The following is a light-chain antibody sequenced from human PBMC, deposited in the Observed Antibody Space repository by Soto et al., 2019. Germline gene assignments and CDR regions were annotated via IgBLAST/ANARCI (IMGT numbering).Light chain of an antibody. CDR3: SSYTTSNTRQIV. CDR1: SSDVGSYNL. Sequence: QSVLTQPASVSGSPGQSITISCTGTSSDVGSYNLVSWYQQHPGKAPKLMIYDVSNRPSGVSNRFSGSKSGNTASLTISGLQPEDEADYYCSSYTTSNTRQIVFGTGTRSPS. V-gene: IGLV2-14*02. J-gene: IGLJ1*01. CDR2: DVS.